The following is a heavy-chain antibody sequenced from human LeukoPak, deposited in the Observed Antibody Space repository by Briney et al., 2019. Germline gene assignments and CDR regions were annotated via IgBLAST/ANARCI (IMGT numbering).Heavy chain of an antibody. CDR2: IWYDGSNK. CDR1: GFTFGSYG. D-gene: IGHD2-21*02. V-gene: IGHV3-33*01. J-gene: IGHJ4*02. CDR3: ARALLSGSDCYLDY. Sequence: GRSLRLSCAASGFTFGSYGMHWVRQAPGKGLEWVAVIWYDGSNKYYADSVKGRFTISRDNSKNTLYLQMNSLRAEDTAVYYCARALLSGSDCYLDYWGQGTLVTVSS.